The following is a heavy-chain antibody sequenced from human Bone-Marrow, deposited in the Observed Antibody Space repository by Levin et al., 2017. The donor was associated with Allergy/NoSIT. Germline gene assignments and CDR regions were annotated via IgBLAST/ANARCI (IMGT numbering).Heavy chain of an antibody. J-gene: IGHJ4*02. V-gene: IGHV3-21*01. CDR3: ARDSRGYFDSGGYWGNDY. CDR2: ISSGGNYI. CDR1: GFIFSGFG. D-gene: IGHD3-22*01. Sequence: GGSLRLSCEGSGFIFSGFGMNWVRQAPGKGLEWVSSISSGGNYIYYADSVKGRFTISRDNAKNSLYLQMNSLRADDAAVYYCARDSRGYFDSGGYWGNDYWGQGTLVTVSS.